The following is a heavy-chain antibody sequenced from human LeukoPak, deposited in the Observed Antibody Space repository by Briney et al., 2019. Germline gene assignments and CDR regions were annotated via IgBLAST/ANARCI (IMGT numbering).Heavy chain of an antibody. V-gene: IGHV1-46*01. CDR1: GYTFTSYY. CDR3: ARDLTVFGMYNWFDP. CDR2: INPSGGST. D-gene: IGHD3-3*01. J-gene: IGHJ5*02. Sequence: ASVKVSCKASGYTFTSYYMHWVRQAPGQGLEWMGIINPSGGSTSYAQKFQGRVTMTRDTSTSTVYMELTGLRSEDTAVYYCARDLTVFGMYNWFDPWGQGTLVVVS.